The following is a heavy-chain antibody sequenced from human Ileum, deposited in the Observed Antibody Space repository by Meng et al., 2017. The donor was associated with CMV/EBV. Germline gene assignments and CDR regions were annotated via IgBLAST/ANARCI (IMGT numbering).Heavy chain of an antibody. CDR2: ISAYNGNT. CDR1: GYTFTSYG. D-gene: IGHD3-3*01. V-gene: IGHV1-18*01. Sequence: ASVKVSCKASGYTFTSYGISWVRQAPGQGLEWMGWISAYNGNTNYAQKLQGRVTMTTDTSTSTAYMELSSLRSEDTAVYFCARDAGSGYFYDYYYGMDVWGQGTTVTVSS. CDR3: ARDAGSGYFYDYYYGMDV. J-gene: IGHJ6*02.